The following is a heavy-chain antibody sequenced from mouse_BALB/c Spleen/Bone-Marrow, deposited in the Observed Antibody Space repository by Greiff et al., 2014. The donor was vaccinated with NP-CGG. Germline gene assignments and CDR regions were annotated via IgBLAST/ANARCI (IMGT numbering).Heavy chain of an antibody. CDR3: ARGLYYCGSSSNFDY. V-gene: IGHV1-4*01. Sequence: QVHVKQSGAELARPGASVKMSCKASGYTFTSYTMHWVKQRPGQGLEWIGYINPSSGYTNYNQKFKDKATLTADKSSSTAYMQLSSLTSEDSAVYYCARGLYYCGSSSNFDYWGQGTTLTVSS. J-gene: IGHJ2*01. CDR1: GYTFTSYT. D-gene: IGHD1-1*01. CDR2: INPSSGYT.